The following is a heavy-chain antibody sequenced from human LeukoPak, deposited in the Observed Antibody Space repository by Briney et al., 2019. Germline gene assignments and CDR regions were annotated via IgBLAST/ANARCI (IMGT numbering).Heavy chain of an antibody. CDR2: ISSSSSHM. Sequence: PGGSLRLSCAASGFTFNSYSMYWVRQAPGKGLEWVSSISSSSSHMFYADSVKGRFSISRDNANNSLYLQMNGLRAEDTAVYYCVRDSGSSYGYYFLHWGQGTPVTVSS. J-gene: IGHJ1*01. D-gene: IGHD1-26*01. CDR3: VRDSGSSYGYYFLH. CDR1: GFTFNSYS. V-gene: IGHV3-21*01.